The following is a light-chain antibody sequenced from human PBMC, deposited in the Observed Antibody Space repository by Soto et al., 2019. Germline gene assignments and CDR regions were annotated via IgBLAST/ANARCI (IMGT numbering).Light chain of an antibody. CDR2: EVN. Sequence: QSVLTQPASVSGSPGQSITISCTGTSSDVGGYNYVSWYQQHPGNAPRLMIYEVNNRPSGVPNRLSGSKSGNTASLTISGLQAEDEADYYCSSKTSSRTPFVFGTGTKVTVL. CDR3: SSKTSSRTPFV. J-gene: IGLJ1*01. V-gene: IGLV2-14*01. CDR1: SSDVGGYNY.